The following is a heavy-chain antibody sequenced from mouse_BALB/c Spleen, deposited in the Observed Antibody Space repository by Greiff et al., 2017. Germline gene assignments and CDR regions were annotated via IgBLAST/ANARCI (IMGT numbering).Heavy chain of an antibody. J-gene: IGHJ3*01. Sequence: VQLQQSGPELVKPGASVKISCKASGYTFTDYNMHWVKQSHGKSLEWIGYIYPYNGGTGYNQKFKSKATLTVDNSSSTAYMELRSLTSEDSAVYYCAMNYDGGVFAYWGQGTLVTVSA. CDR1: GYTFTDYN. CDR2: IYPYNGGT. D-gene: IGHD2-4*01. V-gene: IGHV1S29*02. CDR3: AMNYDGGVFAY.